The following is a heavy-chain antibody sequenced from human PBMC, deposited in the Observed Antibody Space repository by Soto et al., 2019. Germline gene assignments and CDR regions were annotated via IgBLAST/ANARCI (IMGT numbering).Heavy chain of an antibody. Sequence: EVQLLESGGGLVQPGGSLRLSCAASGFTFSSYAMSWVRQAPGKGLEWVSAFSGSGGSTYYADSVKGRFTISRDNSKNPLYLQQNSLRSADTAVYYCARPRTIWTTVERQDDYWGQGNLVTVSS. J-gene: IGHJ4*02. CDR1: GFTFSSYA. CDR3: ARPRTIWTTVERQDDY. D-gene: IGHD3-3*01. CDR2: FSGSGGST. V-gene: IGHV3-23*01.